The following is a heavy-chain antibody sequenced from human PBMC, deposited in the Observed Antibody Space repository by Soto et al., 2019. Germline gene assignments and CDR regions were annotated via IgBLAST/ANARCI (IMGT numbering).Heavy chain of an antibody. D-gene: IGHD3-3*01. CDR1: GGSISSYY. CDR3: ARGDFRDYYYYGMDV. V-gene: IGHV4-59*01. Sequence: SETLSLTCTVSGGSISSYYWSWIRQPPGKGLEWIGYIHYSGRTNYNPSLKSRVTISVDTSKKQFSRKLSSVTAADTAVYYCARGDFRDYYYYGMDVWGQGTTVTVSS. J-gene: IGHJ6*02. CDR2: IHYSGRT.